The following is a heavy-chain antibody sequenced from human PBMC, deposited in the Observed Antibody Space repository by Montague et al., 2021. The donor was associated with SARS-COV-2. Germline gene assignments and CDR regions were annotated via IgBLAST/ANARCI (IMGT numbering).Heavy chain of an antibody. CDR2: TYYSGSS. CDR3: ARHGWGWLRLLRPFDY. CDR1: GGSISSSTYY. V-gene: IGHV4-39*01. Sequence: SETLSLTCTVSGGSISSSTYYWGWIRQPPGKGLEWIGRTYYSGSSYYNLSLKSPVTIAVDTSKTHFSLKLSSVTAADTAVYYCARHGWGWLRLLRPFDYWGQGTMVTVSS. J-gene: IGHJ4*02. D-gene: IGHD5-12*01.